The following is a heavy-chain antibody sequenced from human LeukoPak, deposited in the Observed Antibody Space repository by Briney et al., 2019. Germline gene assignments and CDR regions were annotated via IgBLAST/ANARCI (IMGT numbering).Heavy chain of an antibody. CDR2: IGGSDGSR. J-gene: IGHJ4*02. V-gene: IGHV3-23*01. CDR1: GFTFSSYR. Sequence: TGGSLRLSCAASGFTFSSYRMNWVRQAPGKGLEWISGIGGSDGSRYYADSVKGRFIISRDNSKNTLYLQMNSLSADDTAVYYCAKAMYYYDRSGYAAAYYFDYWGQGTLVTVSS. D-gene: IGHD3-22*01. CDR3: AKAMYYYDRSGYAAAYYFDY.